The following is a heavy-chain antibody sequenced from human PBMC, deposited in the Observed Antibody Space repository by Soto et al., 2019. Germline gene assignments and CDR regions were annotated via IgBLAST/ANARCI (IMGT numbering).Heavy chain of an antibody. CDR2: IWYDGSNK. V-gene: IGHV3-33*01. D-gene: IGHD6-13*01. CDR3: ARDPVAAAGMPHYLYNGMDV. CDR1: GFTFNTYG. Sequence: QVQLVESGGGVVQPGRSLRLSCAASGFTFNTYGMHWVRQAPGKGLERMAVIWYDGSNKDYADSVKGRFTISRDNSKNTLYLQMNSLRAEDTAVYYCARDPVAAAGMPHYLYNGMDVWGQGTTVTVSS. J-gene: IGHJ6*02.